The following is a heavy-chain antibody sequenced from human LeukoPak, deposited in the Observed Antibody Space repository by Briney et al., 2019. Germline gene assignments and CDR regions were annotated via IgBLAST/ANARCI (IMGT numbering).Heavy chain of an antibody. V-gene: IGHV3-23*01. CDR1: GFTFSRYS. CDR3: AKDVTTGTPYFDY. D-gene: IGHD1-1*01. CDR2: ISGSGGST. J-gene: IGHJ4*02. Sequence: GGSLRLSCAASGFTFSRYSMSWVRQAPGKGLEWVSAISGSGGSTYYADSVKGRFTISRDNSKNALYLQMNSLRAEDTAVYYCAKDVTTGTPYFDYWGQGTLVTVSS.